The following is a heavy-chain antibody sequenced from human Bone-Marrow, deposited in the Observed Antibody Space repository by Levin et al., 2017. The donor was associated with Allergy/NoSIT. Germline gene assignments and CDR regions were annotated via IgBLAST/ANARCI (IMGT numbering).Heavy chain of an antibody. Sequence: SQTLSLTCTVSGGSVSSDTYYWSWIRQPPGKGLEWIGYISSSGSTSYNPSLMSRVTISLHTSKNQFSLKLTSVTPADTAVYYCARDDYSDFTGWVWGQGSLVTVSS. V-gene: IGHV4-61*01. CDR3: ARDDYSDFTGWV. CDR1: GGSVSSDTYY. J-gene: IGHJ4*02. CDR2: ISSSGST. D-gene: IGHD3-9*01.